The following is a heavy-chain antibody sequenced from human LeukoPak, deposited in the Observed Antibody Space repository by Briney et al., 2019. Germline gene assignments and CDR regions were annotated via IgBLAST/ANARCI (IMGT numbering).Heavy chain of an antibody. CDR1: GYSISSGYY. V-gene: IGHV4-38-2*02. CDR3: ASGGIAARPRGVFWFDT. CDR2: VYHSGST. Sequence: SETLSLTCTVSGYSISSGYYWGRIRQPPGKGLEWIGSVYHSGSTYYNPSLKSRVTISVDTSKNQFSLKLSSVTAADTAVYYCASGGIAARPRGVFWFDTWGQGTLVTVSS. D-gene: IGHD6-6*01. J-gene: IGHJ5*02.